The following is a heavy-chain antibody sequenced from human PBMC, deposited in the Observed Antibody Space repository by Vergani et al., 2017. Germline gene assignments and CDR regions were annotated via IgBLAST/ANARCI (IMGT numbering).Heavy chain of an antibody. Sequence: QLQLQESGPGLVKPSETLSLTCTVSGGSISSSSYYWGWIRQPPGKGLEWIGSIYYSGSTYYNPSLKSRVTISVDTSKNQFSLKLSSVTAADTAVYYCARLGKWFGDFNWFDPWGQGTLVTVSS. J-gene: IGHJ5*02. D-gene: IGHD3-10*01. V-gene: IGHV4-39*01. CDR1: GGSISSSSYY. CDR3: ARLGKWFGDFNWFDP. CDR2: IYYSGST.